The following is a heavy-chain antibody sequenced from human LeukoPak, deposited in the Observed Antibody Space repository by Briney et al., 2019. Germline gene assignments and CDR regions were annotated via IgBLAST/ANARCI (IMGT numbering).Heavy chain of an antibody. CDR1: GGSISSYY. J-gene: IGHJ4*02. CDR3: ARGVQGDVVVVAANFDY. Sequence: SETLSLTCTVSGGSISSYYWSWIRQPPGKGLEWIGYIYYSGSTNYNPSLKSRVTISVDTSKNQFSLKLSSVTAADTAVYYCARGVQGDVVVVAANFDYWGQGTLVTVSS. CDR2: IYYSGST. D-gene: IGHD2-15*01. V-gene: IGHV4-59*12.